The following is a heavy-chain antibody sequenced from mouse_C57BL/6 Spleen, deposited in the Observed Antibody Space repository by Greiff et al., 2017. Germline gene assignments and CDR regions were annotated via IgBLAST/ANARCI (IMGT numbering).Heavy chain of an antibody. J-gene: IGHJ3*01. Sequence: QVQLQQPGAELVMPGASVKLSCKASGYTFTSYWMHWVKQRPGQGLEWIGEIDPSDSYTNYNQKFKGKSTLTVDKSSSTAYMQLSSLTSEDSAVYYGARSDYGSPLAYWGQGTLVTVSA. CDR3: ARSDYGSPLAY. D-gene: IGHD1-1*01. CDR2: IDPSDSYT. CDR1: GYTFTSYW. V-gene: IGHV1-69*01.